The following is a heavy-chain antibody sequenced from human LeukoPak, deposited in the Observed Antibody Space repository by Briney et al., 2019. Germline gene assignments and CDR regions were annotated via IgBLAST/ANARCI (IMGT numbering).Heavy chain of an antibody. CDR3: ARRDYGDY. J-gene: IGHJ4*02. CDR1: GYSFNSYW. Sequence: GESLKISCKGSGYSFNSYWIGWVRQMPGKGLGWMGIIYPGDSETRYSPSFQGQVTISVDRSFSTAYLQWSSLKASDTAMYYCARRDYGDYWGQGTLVTVSS. CDR2: IYPGDSET. V-gene: IGHV5-51*01.